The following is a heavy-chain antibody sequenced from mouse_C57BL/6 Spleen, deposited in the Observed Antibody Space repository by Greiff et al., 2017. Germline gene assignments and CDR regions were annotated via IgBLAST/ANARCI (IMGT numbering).Heavy chain of an antibody. D-gene: IGHD2-4*01. CDR3: AMGDYDRPWFAY. CDR1: GYTFTSYW. Sequence: QVQLQQPGAELVKPGASVKVSCKASGYTFTSYWMHWVKQRPGQGLEWIGRIHPSDSDTNYNQKFKGKATLTVDKSSSTAYMQLSSLTSEDSAVYYCAMGDYDRPWFAYWGQGTLVTVSA. V-gene: IGHV1-74*01. J-gene: IGHJ3*01. CDR2: IHPSDSDT.